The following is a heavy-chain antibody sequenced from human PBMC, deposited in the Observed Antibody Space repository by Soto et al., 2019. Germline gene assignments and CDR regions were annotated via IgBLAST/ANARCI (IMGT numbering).Heavy chain of an antibody. D-gene: IGHD3-3*02. CDR1: GFIFSHYA. V-gene: IGHV3-23*01. CDR2: IGGEAVST. J-gene: IGHJ3*01. CDR3: AKDSFDHNGIYDPFDF. Sequence: GGSLRLSCTASGFIFSHYAMNWVRQGPGKGLEWASVIGGEAVSTKCADPVRGRCTVSRDNSKNTMYLQLDSLRDDDTAIYYCAKDSFDHNGIYDPFDFWGQGTMVTVSS.